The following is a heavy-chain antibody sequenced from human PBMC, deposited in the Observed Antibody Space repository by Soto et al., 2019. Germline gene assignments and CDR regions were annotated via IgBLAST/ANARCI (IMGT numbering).Heavy chain of an antibody. V-gene: IGHV1-18*01. CDR1: GYTFTSYG. D-gene: IGHD3-10*01. CDR2: ISAYNGNT. J-gene: IGHJ1*01. Sequence: WASVKVSCKASGYTFTSYGISWVRQAPGQGLEWMGWISAYNGNTNYAQKLQGRVTMTTDTSTSTAYMELRSLRSDDTAVYYCARAVRGPPLEYFQHWGQGTLVTVSS. CDR3: ARAVRGPPLEYFQH.